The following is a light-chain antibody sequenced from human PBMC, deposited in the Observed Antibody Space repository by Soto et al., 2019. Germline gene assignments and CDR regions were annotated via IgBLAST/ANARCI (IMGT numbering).Light chain of an antibody. CDR2: AAS. CDR3: QQYSRSQLT. Sequence: IVLTQSPGTLSFSSGERATLSCRASQSVSSSYLAWYQQKPGQAPRLLIYAASSRATGIPDRFSGSGSGTDFTLTISRLEPEDYALYYCQQYSRSQLTFG. CDR1: QSVSSSY. J-gene: IGKJ3*01. V-gene: IGKV3-20*01.